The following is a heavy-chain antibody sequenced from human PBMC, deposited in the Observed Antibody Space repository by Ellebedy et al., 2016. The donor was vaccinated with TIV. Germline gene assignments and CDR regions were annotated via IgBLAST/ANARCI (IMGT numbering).Heavy chain of an antibody. V-gene: IGHV3-11*06. Sequence: PGGSLRLSCVASGFTFSDYYMSWIRQAPGKGLEWVPTISTSSSYTKCADAVKGRFTVSRDDAKNSLYLHMNSLKAEDTAVYYCVRTGRPWFDYWGQGTLVTVSS. J-gene: IGHJ4*02. CDR3: VRTGRPWFDY. CDR1: GFTFSDYY. CDR2: ISTSSSYT. D-gene: IGHD2-8*02.